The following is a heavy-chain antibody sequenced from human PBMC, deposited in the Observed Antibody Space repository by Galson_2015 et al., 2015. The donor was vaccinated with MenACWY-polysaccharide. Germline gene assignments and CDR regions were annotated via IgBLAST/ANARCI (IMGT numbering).Heavy chain of an antibody. CDR2: INSDGSST. Sequence: SLRLSCAASGFTFSSYWMHWVRQAPGKGLVWVSRINSDGSSTGYADSVKGRFTISRDNAKDTLYLQMNSLRAEDMAVYYCAGNPRLGYLDLWGRGTLVTVSS. CDR1: GFTFSSYW. J-gene: IGHJ2*01. CDR3: AGNPRLGYLDL. D-gene: IGHD2-21*01. V-gene: IGHV3-74*01.